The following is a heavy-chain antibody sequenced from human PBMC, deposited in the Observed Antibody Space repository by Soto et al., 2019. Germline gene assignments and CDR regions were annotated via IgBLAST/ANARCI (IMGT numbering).Heavy chain of an antibody. CDR1: GGSFSDNY. CDR3: ARGNFYNGLDV. J-gene: IGHJ6*02. V-gene: IGHV4-34*01. Sequence: PSETLSLTCAVSGGSFSDNYWSWIRRPPGKGLEWIGELNPTGSTHYNPSLKRRVTISIDTSRNHFSLKLNSVTAADTAVYYCARGNFYNGLDVWDQGTTVTVSS. CDR2: LNPTGST.